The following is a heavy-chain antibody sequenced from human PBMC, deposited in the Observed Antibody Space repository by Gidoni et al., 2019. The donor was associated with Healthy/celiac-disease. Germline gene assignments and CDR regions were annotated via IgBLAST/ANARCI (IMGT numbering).Heavy chain of an antibody. Sequence: EVQLVESGGGLVQPGGSLRLSCAASGFTVSSNYMSWVRQAPGKGLEWVSVIYSGGSTYYADSVKGRFTISRDNSKNTLYLQMNSLRAEDTAVYYCASHQQLAAGSDYYYYYGMDVWGQGTTVTVSS. V-gene: IGHV3-66*04. CDR3: ASHQQLAAGSDYYYYYGMDV. CDR1: GFTVSSNY. J-gene: IGHJ6*02. CDR2: IYSGGST. D-gene: IGHD6-13*01.